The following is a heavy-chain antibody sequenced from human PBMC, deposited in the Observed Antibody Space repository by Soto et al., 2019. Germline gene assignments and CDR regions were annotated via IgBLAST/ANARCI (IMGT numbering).Heavy chain of an antibody. Sequence: SVKVSCKASGYTFTAFYMHWVRQAPGQGLEWMGGIIPIFGTANYAQKFQGRVTITADESTSTAYMELSSPRSEDTAVYYCARAPLDSSGSYSFXDYWGLGALVTVSS. CDR2: IIPIFGTA. J-gene: IGHJ4*02. V-gene: IGHV1-69*13. CDR1: GYTFTAFY. D-gene: IGHD3-22*01. CDR3: ARAPLDSSGSYSFXDY.